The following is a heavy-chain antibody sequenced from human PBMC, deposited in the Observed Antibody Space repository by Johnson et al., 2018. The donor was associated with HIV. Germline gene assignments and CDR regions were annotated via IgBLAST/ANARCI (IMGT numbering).Heavy chain of an antibody. CDR3: AREENWNYDPDAFDI. CDR2: ISYDGSNK. V-gene: IGHV3-30*04. D-gene: IGHD1-7*01. J-gene: IGHJ3*02. Sequence: QMQLVESGGGVVQPGRSLRLSCAASGFTFSSYAMHWVRQAPGKGLEWVAVISYDGSNKYYADSVKGRFTISRDNSKNTLYLQMNSLRAEDTAVYYCAREENWNYDPDAFDIWGQGTMVTVSS. CDR1: GFTFSSYA.